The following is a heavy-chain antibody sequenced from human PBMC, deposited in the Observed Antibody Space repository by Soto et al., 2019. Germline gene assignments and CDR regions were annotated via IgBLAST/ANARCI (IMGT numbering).Heavy chain of an antibody. Sequence: GASVKVSCKASGYTFIGFYMHWLRQAPGQGLEWMGWINPNSGGTYYSERFQGRVTMTTDTSTSTAYMELRSLRSDDTAVYYCARARCSSTSCYTEYYYYGMDVWGQGTTVTVSS. D-gene: IGHD2-2*02. CDR2: INPNSGGT. J-gene: IGHJ6*02. CDR1: GYTFIGFY. CDR3: ARARCSSTSCYTEYYYYGMDV. V-gene: IGHV1-2*02.